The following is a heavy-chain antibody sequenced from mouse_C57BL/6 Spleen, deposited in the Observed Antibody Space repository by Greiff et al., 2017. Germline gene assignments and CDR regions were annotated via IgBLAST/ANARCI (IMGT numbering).Heavy chain of an antibody. CDR2: IYPGSGST. D-gene: IGHD1-1*01. J-gene: IGHJ3*01. Sequence: QVQLQQPGAELVKPGASVKMSCKASGYTFTSYWITWVKQRPGQGLEWIGDIYPGSGSTNYNEKFKSKATLTVDTSSSTAYMQLSSLTSEDSAVYYCARYGSSYSWFAYWGQGTLVTVSA. CDR1: GYTFTSYW. V-gene: IGHV1-55*01. CDR3: ARYGSSYSWFAY.